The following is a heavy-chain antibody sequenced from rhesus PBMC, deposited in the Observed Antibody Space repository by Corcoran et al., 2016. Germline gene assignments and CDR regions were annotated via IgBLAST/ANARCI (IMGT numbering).Heavy chain of an antibody. J-gene: IGHJ4*01. D-gene: IGHD2-15*01. CDR1: GFTFSDYY. CDR3: TRGCTRIYCSSMFGY. Sequence: EVQLVESGGGLVQPGGSLSVSCAASGFTFSDYYMQWVRQAPRKGPEWVGVIRNKANGGTEEDDASVKGRITISRDDSKSMASLQMNSLKTEDTAVYYGTRGCTRIYCSSMFGYWGQGVLVTVSS. V-gene: IGHV3-116*01. CDR2: IRNKANGGTE.